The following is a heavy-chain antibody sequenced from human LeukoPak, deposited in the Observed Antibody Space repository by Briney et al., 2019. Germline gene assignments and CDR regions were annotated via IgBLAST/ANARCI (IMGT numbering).Heavy chain of an antibody. CDR1: GGSISSYY. D-gene: IGHD3-9*01. CDR2: IYTSGST. V-gene: IGHV4-4*09. J-gene: IGHJ5*02. Sequence: SETLSLTCTVSGGSISSYYWSWIRQPPGKGLEWIGYIYTSGSTNYNPSLKSRLTISVDTSKNQFSLKLSSVTAADTAVYYCARGSGYDILTGYYNVSWFDPWGQGTLVTVSS. CDR3: ARGSGYDILTGYYNVSWFDP.